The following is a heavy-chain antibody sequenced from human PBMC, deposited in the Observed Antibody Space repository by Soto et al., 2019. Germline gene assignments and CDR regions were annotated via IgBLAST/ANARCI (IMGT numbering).Heavy chain of an antibody. CDR2: ISGSGGST. CDR3: AKDQGWTGGMDV. CDR1: GFTFSSYA. J-gene: IGHJ6*02. D-gene: IGHD2-15*01. Sequence: EVQLLESGGGLVQPGGSLRLSCAASGFTFSSYAMSWVRQAPGKGLEWGSAISGSGGSTYYADSVKGRFTISRDNSKNTLYLQMNSLRAEDTDVYYCAKDQGWTGGMDVWGQGTPVTVSS. V-gene: IGHV3-23*01.